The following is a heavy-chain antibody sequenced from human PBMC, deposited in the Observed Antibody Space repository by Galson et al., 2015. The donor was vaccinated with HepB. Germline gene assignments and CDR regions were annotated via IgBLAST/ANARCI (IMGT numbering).Heavy chain of an antibody. D-gene: IGHD3-9*01. Sequence: SLRLSCAASGFTFSSYGMHWVRQAPGKGLEWVAVIWHDDTNKYYADSVKGRFTISRDNSKNTVYLQMNSLRAEDTAVYYCARRPWYDILKALDVWGQGTKVTVSS. J-gene: IGHJ6*02. CDR1: GFTFSSYG. CDR3: ARRPWYDILKALDV. V-gene: IGHV3-33*01. CDR2: IWHDDTNK.